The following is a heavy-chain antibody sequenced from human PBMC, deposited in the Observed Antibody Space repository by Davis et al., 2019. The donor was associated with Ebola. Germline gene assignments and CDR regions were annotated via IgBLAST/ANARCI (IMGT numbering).Heavy chain of an antibody. Sequence: PGGSLRLTCAASGFTFSSYSMNWVRQAPGKGLEWVSSISSSSSYIYYADSVKGRFTISRDNAKNSLYLQMNSLRAEDTAVYYCARGVNYYYYGMDVWGKGTTVTVSS. CDR3: ARGVNYYYYGMDV. CDR1: GFTFSSYS. J-gene: IGHJ6*04. V-gene: IGHV3-21*01. CDR2: ISSSSSYI.